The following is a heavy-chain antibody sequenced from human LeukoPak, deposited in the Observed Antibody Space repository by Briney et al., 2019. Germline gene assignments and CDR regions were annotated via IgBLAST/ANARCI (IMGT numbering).Heavy chain of an antibody. Sequence: ASVKVSCKAAGYTCTGSYLHWVRQVPGQGLEWMGWINPNSGGTNYAQKFQGRVTMTRDTSISTAYTELSRLRSDDTAVYYCARDYYYGLHWFCPWGQGTLVTVSS. CDR2: INPNSGGT. CDR3: ARDYYYGLHWFCP. CDR1: GYTCTGSY. D-gene: IGHD3-10*01. J-gene: IGHJ5*02. V-gene: IGHV1-2*02.